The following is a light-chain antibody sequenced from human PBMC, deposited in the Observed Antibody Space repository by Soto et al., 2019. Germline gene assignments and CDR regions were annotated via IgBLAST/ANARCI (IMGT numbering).Light chain of an antibody. CDR1: RDISSW. CDR2: TAS. V-gene: IGKV1D-12*01. Sequence: DIQMTQSPSSVSASVGDSVTITCRASRDISSWLAWYQQRPGKAPKLLIYTASSLRSGIPLRFSCSASGTEFTLTISSLQREDFATYYCQQTHSFPPTFGQGTRLEI. CDR3: QQTHSFPPT. J-gene: IGKJ5*01.